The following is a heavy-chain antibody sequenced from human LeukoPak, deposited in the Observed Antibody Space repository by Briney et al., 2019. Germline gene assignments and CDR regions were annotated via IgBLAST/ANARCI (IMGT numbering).Heavy chain of an antibody. CDR2: IYYSGST. Sequence: MSSETLSLTCTVSGGSISSGGYYWSWLRQHPGKGLEWIGYIYYSGSTYCSPSLKSRVTISVDTSKNQFSLKLSSVTAADTAVYYCARDAIGMDVWGQGTTVTVSS. J-gene: IGHJ6*02. CDR1: GGSISSGGYY. V-gene: IGHV4-31*03. CDR3: ARDAIGMDV.